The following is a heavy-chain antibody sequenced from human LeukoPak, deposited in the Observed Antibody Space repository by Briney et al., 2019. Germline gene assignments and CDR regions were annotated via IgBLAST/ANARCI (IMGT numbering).Heavy chain of an antibody. CDR1: RYTFTGYY. D-gene: IGHD4-23*01. Sequence: ASVKVSCKASRYTFTGYYMHWVRQAPGQGLEWMGRINPNSGDVNYAQKFQGRVTMTGDTSISTAYMELSRLRSDDTAVYYCARDRAEYGGNSLGYWGQGTLVTVSS. J-gene: IGHJ4*02. CDR3: ARDRAEYGGNSLGY. V-gene: IGHV1-2*06. CDR2: INPNSGDV.